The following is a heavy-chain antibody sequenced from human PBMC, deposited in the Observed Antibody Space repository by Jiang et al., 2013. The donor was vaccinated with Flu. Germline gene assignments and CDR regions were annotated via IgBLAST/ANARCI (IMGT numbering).Heavy chain of an antibody. CDR3: ARRTNRTFDY. D-gene: IGHD1-1*01. CDR1: GGSISSSSYY. Sequence: ALLKPSETLSLTCTVSGGSISSSSYYWGWIRQPPGKGLEWIGSIYYSGSTYYNPSLKSRVTISVDTSKNQFSLKLSSVTATDTAVYYCARRTNRTFDYWGQGTLVTVSS. CDR2: IYYSGST. V-gene: IGHV4-39*01. J-gene: IGHJ4*02.